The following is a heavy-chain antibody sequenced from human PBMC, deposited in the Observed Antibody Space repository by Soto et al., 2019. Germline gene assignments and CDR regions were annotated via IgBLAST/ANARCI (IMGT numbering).Heavy chain of an antibody. J-gene: IGHJ4*02. D-gene: IGHD6-25*01. Sequence: QVQLVQSGAEVKKPGASVNISCKASGYTFINYYIHWVRQAPGQGLAWMAIINPTEGSTNYAQRFQGRVTLTMDTSTTTVYMELSSLRFEDTAVYYCARDLAAGDYWGQGTLVTVSS. CDR2: INPTEGST. V-gene: IGHV1-46*01. CDR1: GYTFINYY. CDR3: ARDLAAGDY.